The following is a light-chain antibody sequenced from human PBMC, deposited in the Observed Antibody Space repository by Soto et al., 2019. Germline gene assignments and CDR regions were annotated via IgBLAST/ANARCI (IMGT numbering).Light chain of an antibody. CDR3: QVWDPASDVV. CDR1: NIGGRN. Sequence: SYELTQSPSLSVAPGQTARITCGGANIGGRNAHWYQQKAGQAPILVVYDDSDRPSGIPERFSGSNSGNTATLSISRVEAGDEAAYYCQVWDPASDVVFGGGTKLTVL. J-gene: IGLJ2*01. CDR2: DDS. V-gene: IGLV3-21*02.